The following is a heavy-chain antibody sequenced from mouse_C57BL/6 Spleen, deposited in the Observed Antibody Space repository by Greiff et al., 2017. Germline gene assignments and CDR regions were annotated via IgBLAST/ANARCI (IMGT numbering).Heavy chain of an antibody. D-gene: IGHD1-1*01. CDR2: IDPEDGET. J-gene: IGHJ4*01. CDR1: GFNIKDYY. Sequence: VQLKESGAELVKPGASVKLSCPASGFNIKDYYMHWVKQRTEQGLEWIGRIDPEDGETKYAPKFQGKATITADTSSNTAYLQLSSLTSEDTAVYYCARITTVAYYYAMDYWGQGTSVTVSS. CDR3: ARITTVAYYYAMDY. V-gene: IGHV14-2*01.